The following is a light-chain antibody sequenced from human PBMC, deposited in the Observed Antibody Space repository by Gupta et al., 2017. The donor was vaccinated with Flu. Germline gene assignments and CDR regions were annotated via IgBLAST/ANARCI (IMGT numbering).Light chain of an antibody. V-gene: IGLV1-51*01. CDR2: GNH. Sequence: QSISTQPPSVSAAPGKKVPISCSGSSSNIAINYVSWYQQLPGTAPELLIFGNHKRPSGIPDRFSGSKSGTSATLSITGLQTGDEADYYCGTWDNSLSAMVFGGGTKVTVL. J-gene: IGLJ2*01. CDR1: SSNIAINY. CDR3: GTWDNSLSAMV.